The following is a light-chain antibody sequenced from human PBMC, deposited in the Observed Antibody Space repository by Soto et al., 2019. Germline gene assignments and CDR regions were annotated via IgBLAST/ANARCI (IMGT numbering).Light chain of an antibody. J-gene: IGKJ2*01. CDR1: QSISNY. V-gene: IGKV1-39*01. CDR2: AAS. CDR3: HQTYSFPPT. Sequence: DIQMTQSPSSLSASVGDSVTITCRASQSISNYVNWYQHKLGKAPTLLIYAASVLQSGAPSKFSGSGPGTDFTLTITSLQPEDFAVYYCHQTYSFPPTFGQGTKLDI.